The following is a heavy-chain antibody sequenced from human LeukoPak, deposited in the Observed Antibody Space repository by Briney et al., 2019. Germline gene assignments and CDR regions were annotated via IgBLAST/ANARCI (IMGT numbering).Heavy chain of an antibody. V-gene: IGHV3-15*01. D-gene: IGHD3-16*01. CDR2: FKSKTDGGTT. J-gene: IGHJ4*02. CDR3: ATDLGH. CDR1: GFTFSNAW. Sequence: GGSLRLSCAASGFTFSNAWMSWVRQAPGKGLAGVGRFKSKTDGGTTDYAAPVKGRFTISRDDSKNMLYLQMNSLKTEDTAVYHCATDLGHWGQGTLSPSPQ.